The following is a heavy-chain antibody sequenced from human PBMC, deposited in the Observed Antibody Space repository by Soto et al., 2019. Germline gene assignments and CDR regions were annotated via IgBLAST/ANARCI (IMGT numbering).Heavy chain of an antibody. CDR2: INHSGST. J-gene: IGHJ4*02. V-gene: IGHV4-34*01. CDR3: ARGGYYDFWSGYLRPLRY. CDR1: CGSFIGYY. Sequence: PSETLSLTCAFYCGSFIGYYWSWIRQPPGKGLEWIGEINHSGSTNYNPSLKSRVTISVDTSKNQFSLKLSSVTAADTAVYYCARGGYYDFWSGYLRPLRYWGQGTLVTVSS. D-gene: IGHD3-3*01.